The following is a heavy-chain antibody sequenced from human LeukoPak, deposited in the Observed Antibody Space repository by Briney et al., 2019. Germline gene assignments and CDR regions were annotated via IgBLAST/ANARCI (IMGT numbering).Heavy chain of an antibody. Sequence: GGSLRLSCAASGFTFSSYGTSWVRQAPGKGLEWVSSLSGSGADTYYADSVKGRFAISRDNSMNTLYLQMNSLRAEDTAVYYCAKARGTDYGDYVIFDYWGQGTLVTVSS. D-gene: IGHD4-17*01. CDR3: AKARGTDYGDYVIFDY. V-gene: IGHV3-23*01. CDR1: GFTFSSYG. CDR2: LSGSGADT. J-gene: IGHJ4*02.